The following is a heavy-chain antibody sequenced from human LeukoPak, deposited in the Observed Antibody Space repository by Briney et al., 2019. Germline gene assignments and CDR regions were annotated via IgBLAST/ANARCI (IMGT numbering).Heavy chain of an antibody. CDR3: ARGAYSSGWYSATNHFDY. V-gene: IGHV4-34*01. CDR1: GGSFSGYY. D-gene: IGHD6-19*01. CDR2: INHSGST. Sequence: PSETLSLTCAVYGGSFSGYYWSWIRQPPGKGLEWIGEINHSGSTNYNPSLKSRVTISVDTSKNQFSLKLSSVTAADTAVYYCARGAYSSGWYSATNHFDYGGQGTLVTVSS. J-gene: IGHJ4*02.